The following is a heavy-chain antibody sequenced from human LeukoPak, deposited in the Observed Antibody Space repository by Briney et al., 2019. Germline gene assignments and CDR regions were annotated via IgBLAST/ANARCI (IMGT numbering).Heavy chain of an antibody. CDR1: GFTFSSYA. CDR2: ISGSGGST. CDR3: ASDYYDSSGYQRRFDY. V-gene: IGHV3-23*01. J-gene: IGHJ4*02. Sequence: GGSLRLSCAASGFTFSSYAMSWVRQAPGKGLEWVSAISGSGGSTYYADSVKGRFTISRDNSKNTLYLQMNSLRSEDTAVYYCASDYYDSSGYQRRFDYWGQGTLVTVSS. D-gene: IGHD3-22*01.